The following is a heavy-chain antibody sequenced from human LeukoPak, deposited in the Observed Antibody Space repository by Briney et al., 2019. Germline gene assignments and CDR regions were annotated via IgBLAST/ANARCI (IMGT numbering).Heavy chain of an antibody. Sequence: GGSLRLSCAASGFTFSSYAMTWVRQAPGKGLEWVSIITGSGGSTYYADSVKGRFTISRDNSKNTLYLQMNSLRAEDTAIYYCAKGISGGYSPTWDYWGQGTLVTLSS. CDR1: GFTFSSYA. CDR3: AKGISGGYSPTWDY. D-gene: IGHD1-26*01. CDR2: ITGSGGST. V-gene: IGHV3-23*01. J-gene: IGHJ4*02.